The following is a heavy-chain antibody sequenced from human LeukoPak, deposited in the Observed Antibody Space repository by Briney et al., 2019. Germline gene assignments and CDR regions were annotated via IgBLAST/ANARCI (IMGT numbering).Heavy chain of an antibody. Sequence: TGGSLRLSCAASGFTFSDYYMTWVRQAPGKGLEWVSYISSSSNTVYYADSVKGRLTVSRDNANNSLYVQMTNLRAEDTAVYYCARRAMGATSFDYWGQGTLVTVSS. J-gene: IGHJ4*02. D-gene: IGHD1-26*01. CDR1: GFTFSDYY. CDR3: ARRAMGATSFDY. V-gene: IGHV3-11*04. CDR2: ISSSSNTV.